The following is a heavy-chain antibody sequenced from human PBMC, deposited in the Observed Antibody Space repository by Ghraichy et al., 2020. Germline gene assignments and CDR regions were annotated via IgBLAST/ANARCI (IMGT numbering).Heavy chain of an antibody. CDR1: GGSISSSNW. V-gene: IGHV4-4*02. CDR3: ATWDPGLYLSG. Sequence: SETLSLTCAVSGGSISSSNWWSWVRQPPGKGLEWIGEIYHSESTNYNPSLKSRVTISVDKSKNQFSLELNSVTAADTAVYYCATWDPGLYLSGWGQGTLVTVSS. J-gene: IGHJ4*02. CDR2: IYHSEST. D-gene: IGHD2/OR15-2a*01.